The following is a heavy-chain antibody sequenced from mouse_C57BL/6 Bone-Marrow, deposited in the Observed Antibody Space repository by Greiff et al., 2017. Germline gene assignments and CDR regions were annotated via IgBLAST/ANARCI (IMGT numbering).Heavy chain of an antibody. D-gene: IGHD2-1*01. V-gene: IGHV14-4*01. CDR1: GFNIKDDY. Sequence: EVQLQQSGAELVRPGASVKLSCTASGFNIKDDYMHWVKQRPEQGLEWIGWIDPENGDTEYASKFQGKATITADTSSNTAYMQLSSLTSEDSAVYYCARIYYGNLPYWYFDVWGTGTTVTVSS. CDR3: ARIYYGNLPYWYFDV. CDR2: IDPENGDT. J-gene: IGHJ1*03.